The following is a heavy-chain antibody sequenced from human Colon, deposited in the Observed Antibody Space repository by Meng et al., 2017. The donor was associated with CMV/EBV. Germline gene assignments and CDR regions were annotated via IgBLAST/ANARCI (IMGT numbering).Heavy chain of an antibody. J-gene: IGHJ5*02. CDR3: ARGPSKVIVVVPAARGWWFDP. V-gene: IGHV1-8*01. Sequence: ASVKVSCKASGYTFTSYDINWVRQATGQGLEWMGWMNPNSGNTGYAQKFQGRVTMTRNTSISTAYMELSSLRSEDTAVYYCARGPSKVIVVVPAARGWWFDPWGQGTLDTVSS. CDR2: MNPNSGNT. D-gene: IGHD2-2*01. CDR1: GYTFTSYD.